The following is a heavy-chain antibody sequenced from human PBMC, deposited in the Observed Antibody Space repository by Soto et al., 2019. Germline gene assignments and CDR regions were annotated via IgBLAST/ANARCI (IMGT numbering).Heavy chain of an antibody. V-gene: IGHV5-51*01. D-gene: IGHD2-2*01. J-gene: IGHJ4*02. CDR3: ARSSKCSRTSCYKPLDY. CDR1: GYSFSSYW. Sequence: GESLKISCKGSGYSFSSYWIGWGRQMPGKSLEWMGIIYPGDSDTRYSPSFQGQVTISADKSISTAYLQWSSLKASDTAMYYCARSSKCSRTSCYKPLDYWGQGTLVTV. CDR2: IYPGDSDT.